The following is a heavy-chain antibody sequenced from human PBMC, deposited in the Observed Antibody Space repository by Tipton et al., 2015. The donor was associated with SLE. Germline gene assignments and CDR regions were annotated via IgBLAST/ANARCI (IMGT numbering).Heavy chain of an antibody. CDR2: INYSGTT. Sequence: TLSLTCAVSGGSISSSNWWSWVRQPPGKGLEWVGEINYSGTTNYNPSLKSRVTISVDTSKNQFSLKLTSVTAADTAVYYCARIYDYVWPRYFDLWGRGTLVTVSS. V-gene: IGHV4-4*02. CDR3: ARIYDYVWPRYFDL. J-gene: IGHJ2*01. D-gene: IGHD3-16*01. CDR1: GGSISSSNW.